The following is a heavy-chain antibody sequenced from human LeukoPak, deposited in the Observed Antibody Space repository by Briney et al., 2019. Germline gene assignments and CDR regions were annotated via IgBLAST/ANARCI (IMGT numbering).Heavy chain of an antibody. J-gene: IGHJ3*02. CDR2: INPNSGGT. D-gene: IGHD3-10*01. V-gene: IGHV1-2*02. CDR1: GYTFTDYY. Sequence: ASVKVSCKASGYTFTDYYMHWVRQAPGQGLEWMGWINPNSGGTSSAEKFQGRVTMTRDTSIRTAYMELSRLRSDDTAVYYCARSYGSGRRDAFDIWGLGTMVIVSS. CDR3: ARSYGSGRRDAFDI.